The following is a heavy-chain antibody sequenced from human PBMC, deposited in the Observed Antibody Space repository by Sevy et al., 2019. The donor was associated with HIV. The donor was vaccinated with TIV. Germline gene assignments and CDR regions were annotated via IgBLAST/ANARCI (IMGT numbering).Heavy chain of an antibody. J-gene: IGHJ5*02. Sequence: GGSLRLSCAASGFTFSSYGMHWVRQAPGKGLEWVAFIRYDGSNKYYADSVKGRFTISRDNSKNTLYLQMNSLRAEDTAVYYCASHRGGAIFGVVQENWFDPWGQGTLVTVSS. V-gene: IGHV3-30*02. CDR3: ASHRGGAIFGVVQENWFDP. D-gene: IGHD3-3*01. CDR2: IRYDGSNK. CDR1: GFTFSSYG.